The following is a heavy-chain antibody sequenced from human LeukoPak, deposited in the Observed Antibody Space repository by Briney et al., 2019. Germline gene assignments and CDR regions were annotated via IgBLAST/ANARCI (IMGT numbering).Heavy chain of an antibody. CDR1: GGSISSYY. D-gene: IGHD4-17*01. V-gene: IGHV4-59*01. Sequence: PSETLSLTCTVSGGSISSYYWSWIRQPPGKGLEWIGYFYYSGSTNYNPSLKSRVTISVDTSKNQFSLKLSSVTAADTAVYYCARTGDYGPYFDYWGQGTLVTVSS. CDR3: ARTGDYGPYFDY. CDR2: FYYSGST. J-gene: IGHJ4*02.